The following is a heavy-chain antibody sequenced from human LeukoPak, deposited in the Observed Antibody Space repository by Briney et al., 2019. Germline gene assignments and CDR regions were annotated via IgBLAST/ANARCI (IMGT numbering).Heavy chain of an antibody. V-gene: IGHV1-2*02. J-gene: IGHJ3*02. CDR2: INPNSGGT. CDR3: ARDNGDFPRAFDI. Sequence: GASVKVSCKASGYTFTGYYMHWVRQAPGQGLEWMGWINPNSGGTNYAQKFQGRVTMTRDTSISTAYMELSSLRSEDTAVYYCARDNGDFPRAFDIWGQGTMVTVSS. D-gene: IGHD4-17*01. CDR1: GYTFTGYY.